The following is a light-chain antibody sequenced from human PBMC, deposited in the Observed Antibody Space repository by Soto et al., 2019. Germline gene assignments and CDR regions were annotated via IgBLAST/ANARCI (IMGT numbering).Light chain of an antibody. Sequence: EIVMTQSPATLSVSPGERATLSCRASQSVSSNLAWYQQKPGQAPRLLIYGASTRATGIPARFSGSESGTEITLTISSLQSEDFAVYYCQQYNNWPWTFGQGTKVEIQ. CDR1: QSVSSN. J-gene: IGKJ1*01. CDR3: QQYNNWPWT. V-gene: IGKV3-15*01. CDR2: GAS.